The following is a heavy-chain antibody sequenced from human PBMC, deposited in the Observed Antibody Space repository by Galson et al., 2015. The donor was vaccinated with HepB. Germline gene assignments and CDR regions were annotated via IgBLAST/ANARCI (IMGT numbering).Heavy chain of an antibody. V-gene: IGHV1-18*04. D-gene: IGHD3-10*01. CDR2: INTYNGDT. Sequence: SVKVSCKASGYTFITYGISWVRQAPGQGLEWMGWINTYNGDTNFAQKLQDRVTMTTDTSTSTVYMELRSLRSDDTAVYFCARDGSGNWGDYWGQGTLVTVSS. J-gene: IGHJ4*02. CDR3: ARDGSGNWGDY. CDR1: GYTFITYG.